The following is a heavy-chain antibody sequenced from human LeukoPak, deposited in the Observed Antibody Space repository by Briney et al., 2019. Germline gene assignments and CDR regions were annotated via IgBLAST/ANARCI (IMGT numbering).Heavy chain of an antibody. CDR1: GGTFSSYA. J-gene: IGHJ4*02. Sequence: SVKVSCKASGGTFSSYAISWVRQAPGQGLEWMGGIIPIFGTANYAQKFQGRVTITADESTSIAYMELSSLRSEDTAVYYCARGRYYYDSSGYSPFDYWGQGTLVTVSS. D-gene: IGHD3-22*01. V-gene: IGHV1-69*13. CDR2: IIPIFGTA. CDR3: ARGRYYYDSSGYSPFDY.